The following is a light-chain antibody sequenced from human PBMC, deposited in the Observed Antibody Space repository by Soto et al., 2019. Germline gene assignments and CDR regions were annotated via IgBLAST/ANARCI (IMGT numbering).Light chain of an antibody. CDR2: DAS. CDR3: QQLSNWS. J-gene: IGKJ1*01. CDR1: QSVTIN. V-gene: IGKV3-11*01. Sequence: ETLVSQSPFTLSVSPRERVTLSCMASQSVTINLAWYHQKPGQAPRLLIYDASNRATGIPARFSGSGSGTDFTLTISSLEPEDFAVYYCQQLSNWSFGQGS.